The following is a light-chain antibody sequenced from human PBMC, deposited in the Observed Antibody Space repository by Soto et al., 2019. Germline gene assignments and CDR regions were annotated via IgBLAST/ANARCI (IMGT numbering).Light chain of an antibody. J-gene: IGLJ3*02. CDR2: DVS. Sequence: QSALPQPRSVSGSPGQSVTNSCTGTSSDVGDYNYVSWYQQYPGKAPKLVIYDVSKRPSGVPDRFSGSKSGNTASLTISGLQAEDEADYYCCSFAGSYTFWVFGGGTKLTVL. V-gene: IGLV2-11*01. CDR3: CSFAGSYTFWV. CDR1: SSDVGDYNY.